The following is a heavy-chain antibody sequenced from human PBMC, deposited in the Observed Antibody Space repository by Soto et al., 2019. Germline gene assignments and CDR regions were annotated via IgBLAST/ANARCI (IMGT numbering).Heavy chain of an antibody. Sequence: ASVKVSCKTSGYTFSNYGITWVRHAPGQPLEWLGWISLYSDGTSYAQKFRGRVSMTTDTSTTTAYMELRSLRSDDTAVYYCARVVPGAEAWFGPWGQGTLVTVSS. J-gene: IGHJ5*02. CDR2: ISLYSDGT. V-gene: IGHV1-18*01. CDR1: GYTFSNYG. CDR3: ARVVPGAEAWFGP. D-gene: IGHD6-6*01.